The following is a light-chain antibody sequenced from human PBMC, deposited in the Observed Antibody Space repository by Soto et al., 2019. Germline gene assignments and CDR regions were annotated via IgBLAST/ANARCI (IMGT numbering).Light chain of an antibody. V-gene: IGKV1-5*01. CDR1: QSIVRW. Sequence: EMQISNSHSPLSAFVGDRVTITCRASQSIVRWLAWYQQKPGKALKLLIYDASSLESGVPSRVSGSGSGTEFALTISSLQPDELATEYCQRYKTCAPDKTFGQGTKVDIK. J-gene: IGKJ1*01. CDR2: DAS. CDR3: QRYKTCAPDKT.